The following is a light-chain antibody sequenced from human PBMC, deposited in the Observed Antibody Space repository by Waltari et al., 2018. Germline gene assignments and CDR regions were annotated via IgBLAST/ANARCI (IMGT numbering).Light chain of an antibody. CDR1: QGIRSD. CDR2: AAS. Sequence: AIQMTQFPSSLSASIGDRVTITCRASQGIRSDLTWYQQKPGKAPKLLIYAASSLQSGVPSRFSGSGSGADFTLTISNLQPEDFAAYCCLQDYNYPWTFDQGTKVEIK. V-gene: IGKV1-6*01. J-gene: IGKJ1*01. CDR3: LQDYNYPWT.